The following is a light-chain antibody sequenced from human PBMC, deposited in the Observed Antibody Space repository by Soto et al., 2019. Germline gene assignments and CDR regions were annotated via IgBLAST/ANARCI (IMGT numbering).Light chain of an antibody. CDR2: EGS. CDR1: SSDVGTYNL. CDR3: CSYAGSSTYV. J-gene: IGLJ1*01. V-gene: IGLV2-23*01. Sequence: QSALTQPASVSGSPGQSITISCTGTSSDVGTYNLVSWYQHHPGKAPKLMIYEGSKRPSGVSNRFSGSKSGNTASLTISGLQAEYEADYYSCSYAGSSTYVFGTGTKLTVL.